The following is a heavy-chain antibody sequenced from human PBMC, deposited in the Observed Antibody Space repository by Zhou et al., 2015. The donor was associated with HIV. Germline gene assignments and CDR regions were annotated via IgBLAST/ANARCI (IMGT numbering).Heavy chain of an antibody. CDR3: ARLSPQWELLGWGGAAFDY. D-gene: IGHD1-26*01. CDR2: ISAYNGNT. J-gene: IGHJ4*02. Sequence: QVQLVQSGAEVKKPGASVKVSCKASGYTFTSYGISWVRQAPGQGLEWMGWISAYNGNTNYAQKLQGRVTMTTDTSTSTAYMELRSLRSDDTAVYYCARLSPQWELLGWGGAAFDYWGQGTLVTVSS. CDR1: GYTFTSYG. V-gene: IGHV1-18*01.